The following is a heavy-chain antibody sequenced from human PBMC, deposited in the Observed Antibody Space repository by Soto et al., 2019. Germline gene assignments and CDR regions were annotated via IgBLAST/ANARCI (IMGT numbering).Heavy chain of an antibody. J-gene: IGHJ5*02. CDR3: ARDLAPNIVVVPAVFWFDP. D-gene: IGHD2-2*01. Sequence: GASVKVSCKASGYTFTSYGISWVRQAPGQGLEWMGWISAYNGNTNYAQKLQGRVTMTTDTSTSTAYMELRSLRSDDTAVYYCARDLAPNIVVVPAVFWFDPWGQGTLVTVSS. V-gene: IGHV1-18*01. CDR1: GYTFTSYG. CDR2: ISAYNGNT.